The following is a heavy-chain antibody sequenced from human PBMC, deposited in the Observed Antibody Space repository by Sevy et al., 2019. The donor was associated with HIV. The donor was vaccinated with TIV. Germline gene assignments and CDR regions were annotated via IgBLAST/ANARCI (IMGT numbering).Heavy chain of an antibody. CDR1: GFNFNNYV. D-gene: IGHD2-21*02. J-gene: IGHJ4*02. V-gene: IGHV3-23*01. CDR2: ISASGSVT. CDR3: ARGGGYCGGDCYSIDY. Sequence: GGSLRLSCAASGFNFNNYVMTWVRQAPGKGLEWVSTISASGSVTYYSDSVRGRFTISRDNSRNTVSLQMNSLTPEDTAVYYCARGGGYCGGDCYSIDYWGQGALVTVSS.